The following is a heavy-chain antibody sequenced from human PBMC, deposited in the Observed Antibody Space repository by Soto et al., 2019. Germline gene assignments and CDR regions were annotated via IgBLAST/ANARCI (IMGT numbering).Heavy chain of an antibody. CDR1: RFAFSDYS. J-gene: IGHJ4*02. CDR2: ISSSCITI. D-gene: IGHD3-10*01. CDR3: ARDPDYYGSGRAY. V-gene: IGHV3-11*01. Sequence: LRFSCAASRFAFSDYSISWIRQAPGKGLEWVSYISSSCITIYYADSVKGRFAISRDNAKNSLYLQMNSLRAEDTAGYYCARDPDYYGSGRAYWGQGTLVTVSS.